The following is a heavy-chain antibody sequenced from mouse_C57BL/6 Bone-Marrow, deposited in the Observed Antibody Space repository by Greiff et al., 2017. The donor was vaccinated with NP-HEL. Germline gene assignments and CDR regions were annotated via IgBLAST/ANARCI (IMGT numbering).Heavy chain of an antibody. CDR3: SRANY. V-gene: IGHV1-58*01. Sequence: VHVKQSGAELVRPGSSVKMSCTTSGYTFTSYGINWVTQRPGQGLEWIGYIYIGNGSTEYNEKFKGKATLTSDTSSSTAYMQLSSLTSEDSAIYFCSRANYWGQGTSVTVSS. J-gene: IGHJ4*01. CDR1: GYTFTSYG. CDR2: IYIGNGST.